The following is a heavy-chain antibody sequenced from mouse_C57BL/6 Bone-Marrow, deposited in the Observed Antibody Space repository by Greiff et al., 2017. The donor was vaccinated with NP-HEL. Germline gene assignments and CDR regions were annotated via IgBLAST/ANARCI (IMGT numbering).Heavy chain of an antibody. CDR2: INPSSGYT. CDR1: GYTFTSYT. D-gene: IGHD2-2*01. V-gene: IGHV1-4*01. J-gene: IGHJ4*01. CDR3: ARGEIYYGYDGYYAMDY. Sequence: VQLQQSGAELARPGASVKMSCKASGYTFTSYTMHWVKQRPGQGLEWIGYINPSSGYTKYNQKFKDKTTLPADKSSSTAYMQLSSLTSEDSAVYYGARGEIYYGYDGYYAMDYWGQGTAVTVSS.